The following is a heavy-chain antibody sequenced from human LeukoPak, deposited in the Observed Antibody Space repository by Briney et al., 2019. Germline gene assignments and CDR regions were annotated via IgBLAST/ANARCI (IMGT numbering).Heavy chain of an antibody. CDR1: GFSISSDSY. J-gene: IGHJ5*02. D-gene: IGHD2-2*01. Sequence: SETLSLTCAVSGFSISSDSYWGWIRQPPGKGLEWIGTIYYSGATYYSPSLKSRVTISLDTSKNHFSLRLTSVTAADTAVYYCAKFGSTSGRGFDPWGQGTLVTVSS. CDR3: AKFGSTSGRGFDP. V-gene: IGHV4-38-2*01. CDR2: IYYSGAT.